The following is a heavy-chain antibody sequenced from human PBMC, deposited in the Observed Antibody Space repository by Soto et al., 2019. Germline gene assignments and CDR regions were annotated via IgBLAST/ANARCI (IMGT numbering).Heavy chain of an antibody. D-gene: IGHD3-16*01. V-gene: IGHV3-23*01. CDR3: VKYTVTEDLGES. CDR1: GFTFSSYA. J-gene: IGHJ5*02. CDR2: VSRAATYT. Sequence: EVQLLESGGDVVRPGGSLRLSCAASGFTFSSYAMGWVRQAPGKGLEWVAGVSRAATYTFYADSVRGRFPISRDNSRDTVDLYMNALRGDDTAVYFCVKYTVTEDLGESWGQGTLVSVSS.